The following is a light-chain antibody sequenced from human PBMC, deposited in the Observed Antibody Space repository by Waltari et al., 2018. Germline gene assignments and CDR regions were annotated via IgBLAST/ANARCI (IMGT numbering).Light chain of an antibody. CDR3: QQYYSTPWT. J-gene: IGKJ1*01. Sequence: DIVMTQSPDSLAVSLGERATINCKSNQSVLYSSNNKNYLAWYQQKPGKPPKLLIYWASNRESGVPDRIIGSGSGRDFTLTISSLQAEGVAVYFCQQYYSTPWTFGQGTKVEIK. CDR2: WAS. CDR1: QSVLYSSNNKNY. V-gene: IGKV4-1*01.